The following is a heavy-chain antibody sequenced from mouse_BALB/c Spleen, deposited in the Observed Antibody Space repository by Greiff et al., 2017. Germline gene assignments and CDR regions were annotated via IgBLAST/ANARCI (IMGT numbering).Heavy chain of an antibody. CDR2: ISSGSSTI. J-gene: IGHJ3*01. V-gene: IGHV5-17*02. CDR3: ARGDYYGSSWFAY. Sequence: DVMLVESGGGLVQPGGSRKLSCAASGFTFSSFGMHWVRQAPEKGLEWVAYISSGSSTIYYADTVKGRFTISRDNPKNTLFLQMTSLRSEDTAMYYCARGDYYGSSWFAYWGQGTLVTVSA. D-gene: IGHD1-1*01. CDR1: GFTFSSFG.